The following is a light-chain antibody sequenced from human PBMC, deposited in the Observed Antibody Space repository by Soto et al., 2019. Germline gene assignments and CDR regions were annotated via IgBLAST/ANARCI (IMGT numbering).Light chain of an antibody. CDR1: SSDVGAYNY. V-gene: IGLV2-14*01. J-gene: IGLJ1*01. CDR2: DVS. Sequence: QSALTQPASVSGSPGQSITVSCTGTSSDVGAYNYVSWYQQHPGRAPKLMIYDVSNRPSGVSNRFSGSKSGNTASLTISGLQAEDEADYYCSSYTISSTVFGTGTKLTVL. CDR3: SSYTISSTV.